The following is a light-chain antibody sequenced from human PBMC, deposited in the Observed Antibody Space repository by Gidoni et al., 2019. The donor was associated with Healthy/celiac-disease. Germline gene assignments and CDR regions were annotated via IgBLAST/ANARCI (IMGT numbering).Light chain of an antibody. J-gene: IGKJ1*01. CDR3: HQYNSYSRT. CDR2: KAS. V-gene: IGKV1-5*03. CDR1: QSISSW. Sequence: DIQITQSPATLSATVGDRVTNTCRASQSISSWLAWYQHKPGKAPKLLIYKASSLESGVPSRFSGSGSGTEFTLTIISLQPYDFATYYCHQYNSYSRTFGQGTKVEIK.